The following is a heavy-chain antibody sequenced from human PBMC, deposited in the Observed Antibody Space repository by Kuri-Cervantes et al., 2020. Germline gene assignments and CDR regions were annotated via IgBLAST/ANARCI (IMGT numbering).Heavy chain of an antibody. CDR3: AREHFTTTVTTSYYCYMDV. Sequence: SETLSLTCTVSGGSISNYYWSWIRQPTGKGLEWIAYIHYSGSTNYNPSLKSRVTISVDTSKNQFSLKLSSVTAADTAVYYCAREHFTTTVTTSYYCYMDVWGKGTTVTVSS. CDR1: GGSISNYY. CDR2: IHYSGST. V-gene: IGHV4-59*13. J-gene: IGHJ6*03. D-gene: IGHD4-17*01.